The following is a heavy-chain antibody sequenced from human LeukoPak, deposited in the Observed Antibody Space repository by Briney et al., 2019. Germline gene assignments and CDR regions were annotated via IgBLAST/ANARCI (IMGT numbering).Heavy chain of an antibody. Sequence: GGSLRLSCAASGFTFTSYELNWVRQAPSKELEWVSFISSSRNTISYADSVKGRLTISRDNSKNTLYLQMNSLRAGDTAVYYCAMATWVGGLDYWGQGTLVTVSS. CDR1: GFTFTSYE. CDR3: AMATWVGGLDY. CDR2: ISSSRNTI. D-gene: IGHD1-26*01. V-gene: IGHV3-48*03. J-gene: IGHJ4*02.